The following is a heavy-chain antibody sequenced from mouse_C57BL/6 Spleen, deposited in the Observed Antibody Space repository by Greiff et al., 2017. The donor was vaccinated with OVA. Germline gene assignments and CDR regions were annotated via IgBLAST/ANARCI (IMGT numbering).Heavy chain of an antibody. CDR1: GYTFTSYG. CDR2: IYPRSGNT. V-gene: IGHV1-81*01. J-gene: IGHJ4*01. D-gene: IGHD1-1*01. CDR3: ARGSTTTVVPMDY. Sequence: QVQLQQSGAELARPGASVKLSCKASGYTFTSYGISWVKQSTGQGLEWIGEIYPRSGNTYYNAKFKGKATLTADKSSSTAYMELRSRTSEDSAVYFCARGSTTTVVPMDYWGQGTSVTVSS.